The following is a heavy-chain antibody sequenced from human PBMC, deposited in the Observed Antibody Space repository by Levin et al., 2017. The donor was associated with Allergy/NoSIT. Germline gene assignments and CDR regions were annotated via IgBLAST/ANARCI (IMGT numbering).Heavy chain of an antibody. CDR3: VTDESGDEDFDY. V-gene: IGHV3-48*01. CDR2: ITKPSRTI. CDR1: GFSLRTSD. D-gene: IGHD7-27*01. Sequence: GGSLRLSCAASGFSLRTSDMNWVRQAPGKGLEWISFITKPSRTISYADSVKGRFTVSRDNVKNLLYLDMNSLRAEDTAVYYCVTDESGDEDFDYGGQGSLVTVSS. J-gene: IGHJ4*02.